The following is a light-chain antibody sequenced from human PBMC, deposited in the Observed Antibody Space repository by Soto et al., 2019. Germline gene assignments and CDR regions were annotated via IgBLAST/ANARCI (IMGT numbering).Light chain of an antibody. CDR1: SSDIGRHDY. CDR2: DVS. J-gene: IGLJ1*01. CDR3: ASYRNSITYV. V-gene: IGLV2-14*03. Sequence: QSALTQPASVSGPPGQSITISCTGSSSDIGRHDYVSWYQQYPGKAPKLLIYDVSSRPSGLSNRFSGSKSGNTASLIISGLQAEDEADYYCASYRNSITYVFGSGTKLTVL.